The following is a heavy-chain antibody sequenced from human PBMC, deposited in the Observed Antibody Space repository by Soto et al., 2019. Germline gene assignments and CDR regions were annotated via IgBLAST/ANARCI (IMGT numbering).Heavy chain of an antibody. CDR3: ARDEDY. CDR2: IIPIFGTA. Sequence: SVKVSCKASGGTFSSYTISWVRQAPGQGLEWMGGIIPIFGTANYAQKFQGRVTITRDKSASTAYMELSSLTSEDTAVYYCARDEDYWGQGTLVTVSS. J-gene: IGHJ4*02. V-gene: IGHV1-69*05. CDR1: GGTFSSYT.